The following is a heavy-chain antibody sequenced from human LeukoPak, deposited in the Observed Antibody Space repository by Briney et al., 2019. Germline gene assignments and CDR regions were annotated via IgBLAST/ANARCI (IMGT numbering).Heavy chain of an antibody. CDR3: AKEAAGKGRAEYFQH. CDR1: GFTFSSYG. V-gene: IGHV3-30*18. J-gene: IGHJ1*01. Sequence: GGSLRLSCAASGFTFSSYGMHWVRQAPGKGLEWVAVISYDGSNKYYADSVKGRFTISRDNSKNTLYLQMNSLRAEDTAVYYCAKEAAGKGRAEYFQHGGQGTLVTVSS. D-gene: IGHD6-13*01. CDR2: ISYDGSNK.